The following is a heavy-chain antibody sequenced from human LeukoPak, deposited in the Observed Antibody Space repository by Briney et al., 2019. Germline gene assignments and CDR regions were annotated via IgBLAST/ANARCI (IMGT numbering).Heavy chain of an antibody. CDR1: GYTFTSYG. J-gene: IGHJ4*02. CDR3: ARDRTGTTRYYFDY. D-gene: IGHD4-11*01. V-gene: IGHV1-18*01. Sequence: ASVKVSCKASGYTFTSYGISWVRQAPGQGLEWMGWISAYNGNTSYAQKLQGRVTMTTDTSTSTAYMELRSLRSDDTAVYYCARDRTGTTRYYFDYWGQGTLVTVSS. CDR2: ISAYNGNT.